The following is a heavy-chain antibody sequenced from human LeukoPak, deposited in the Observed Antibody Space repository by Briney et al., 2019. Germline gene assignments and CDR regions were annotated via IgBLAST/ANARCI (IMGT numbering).Heavy chain of an antibody. Sequence: GGSLRLSCAASGFSFSSYGMHWVRQAPGKGLEWVAVISYDGSNKYYADSVKGRFTISSDNSKNTLYLQMNSLRAEDTAVYYCAKDVYSSSSLRDVYYGMDVWGQGTTVTVSS. D-gene: IGHD6-13*01. V-gene: IGHV3-30*18. CDR1: GFSFSSYG. CDR3: AKDVYSSSSLRDVYYGMDV. J-gene: IGHJ6*02. CDR2: ISYDGSNK.